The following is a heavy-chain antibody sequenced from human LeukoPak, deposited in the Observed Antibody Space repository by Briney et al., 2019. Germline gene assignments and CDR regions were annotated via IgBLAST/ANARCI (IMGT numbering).Heavy chain of an antibody. D-gene: IGHD4-17*01. Sequence: PGGSLRLSCAASGFSITDHYVDWVRQAPGKGLEWVGRTRNKPNGYTTDYGTSVKGRFIVSRDDSENSLYLQMNGLKTEDTAVYYCVRVRHGDYFDYWGQGTLVTVSS. CDR3: VRVRHGDYFDY. CDR1: GFSITDHY. CDR2: TRNKPNGYTT. J-gene: IGHJ4*02. V-gene: IGHV3-72*01.